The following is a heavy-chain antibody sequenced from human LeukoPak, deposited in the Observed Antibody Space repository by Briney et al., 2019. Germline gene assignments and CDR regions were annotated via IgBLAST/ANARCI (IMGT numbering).Heavy chain of an antibody. V-gene: IGHV3-23*01. CDR3: AKRLGRRVNFDY. CDR1: GFTFSSYA. J-gene: IGHJ4*02. CDR2: ISGSGGST. D-gene: IGHD6-25*01. Sequence: GGSLRLSCAASGFTFSSYAMSWVRQAPGKGLEWVSAISGSGGSTYYPDSVKGRFTISRDNSKNTLYLQMNSLRAEDTAVYYCAKRLGRRVNFDYWGQGTLVTVSS.